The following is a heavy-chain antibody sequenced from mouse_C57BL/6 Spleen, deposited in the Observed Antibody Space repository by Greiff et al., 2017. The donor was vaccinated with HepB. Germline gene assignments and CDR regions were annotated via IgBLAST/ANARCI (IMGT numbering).Heavy chain of an antibody. CDR2: IRNKANGYTT. CDR1: GFTFTDYY. D-gene: IGHD1-1*01. Sequence: EVKLMESGGGLVQPGGSLSLSCAASGFTFTDYYMSWVRQPPGKALEWLGFIRNKANGYTTEYSASVKGRFTISRDNSQSILYLQMNALRAEDSATYYCAILEGYYGSFYAMDYWGQGTSVTVSS. J-gene: IGHJ4*01. V-gene: IGHV7-3*01. CDR3: AILEGYYGSFYAMDY.